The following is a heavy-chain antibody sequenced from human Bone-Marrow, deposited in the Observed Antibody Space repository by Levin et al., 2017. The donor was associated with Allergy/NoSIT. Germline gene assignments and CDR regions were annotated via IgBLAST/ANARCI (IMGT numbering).Heavy chain of an antibody. CDR2: IFWDDVK. CDR1: EFSLTTSGEG. Sequence: SGPTLVKPTQTLTLTCTFSEFSLTTSGEGVGWVRRPPGKALEWLALIFWDDVKRYRPSLKTRLTITKDTSKNQVVFTMTNIDPVDTATYYCAHTRGSYDVLSGFDVWGQGTMVTVSS. V-gene: IGHV2-5*02. CDR3: AHTRGSYDVLSGFDV. D-gene: IGHD3-16*01. J-gene: IGHJ3*01.